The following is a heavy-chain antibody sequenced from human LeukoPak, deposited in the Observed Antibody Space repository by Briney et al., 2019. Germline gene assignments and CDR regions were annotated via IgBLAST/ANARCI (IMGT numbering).Heavy chain of an antibody. CDR1: GFTFSNYW. Sequence: GGSLRLSCAASGFTFSNYWMSWVRQAPGKGLEWVANIREDGSEKYYVDSVKGQFTISRDNAKNSLFLRMNSLRAEDTAVYYCAKEGVGPFDYWGQGTLVTVSS. D-gene: IGHD2-8*01. V-gene: IGHV3-7*03. CDR2: IREDGSEK. CDR3: AKEGVGPFDY. J-gene: IGHJ4*02.